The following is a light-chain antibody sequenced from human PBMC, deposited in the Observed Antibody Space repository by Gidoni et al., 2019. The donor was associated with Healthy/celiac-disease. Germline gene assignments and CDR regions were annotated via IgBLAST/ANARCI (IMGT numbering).Light chain of an antibody. CDR1: SSDVGGYNY. V-gene: IGLV2-14*01. Sequence: QSALTQPASVSGSRGQPITISCTGSSSDVGGYNYVPWYQQHPGKSPKLMIYDVSNRPSGVSNRFSGSKSGNTASLTISGLQAEDEAYYYCSSYTSSSTWVFGGGTKLTVL. CDR3: SSYTSSSTWV. J-gene: IGLJ3*02. CDR2: DVS.